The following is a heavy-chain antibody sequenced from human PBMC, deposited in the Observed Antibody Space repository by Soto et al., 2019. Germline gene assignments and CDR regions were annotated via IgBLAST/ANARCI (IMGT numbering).Heavy chain of an antibody. CDR1: GDTFSSYA. CDR2: IIPMFGAS. Sequence: QVQLVQSGAEVKKPGSSVKVSCKASGDTFSSYAISWVRQAPGQGLEWMGGIIPMFGASTYAQKVQARVTFTADESTATAYMELSSLRSDDTAVYYCARDPKAPETYYYGLDVWGQGTTVTVSS. CDR3: ARDPKAPETYYYGLDV. V-gene: IGHV1-69*12. J-gene: IGHJ6*02.